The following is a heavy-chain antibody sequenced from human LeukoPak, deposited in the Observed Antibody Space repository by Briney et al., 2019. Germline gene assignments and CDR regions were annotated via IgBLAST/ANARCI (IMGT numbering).Heavy chain of an antibody. D-gene: IGHD2-2*01. J-gene: IGHJ4*02. CDR3: ARDSLGCSSTSCLFDY. CDR1: GFTFSSYW. V-gene: IGHV3-7*01. Sequence: GGSLRLSCAASGFTFSSYWMTWVRQAPGKGLEWVANIKQDGSEKYYVDSVKGRLTISRDNAKNSLYLQMNSLRAEDTAVYYCARDSLGCSSTSCLFDYWGQGTLVTVSS. CDR2: IKQDGSEK.